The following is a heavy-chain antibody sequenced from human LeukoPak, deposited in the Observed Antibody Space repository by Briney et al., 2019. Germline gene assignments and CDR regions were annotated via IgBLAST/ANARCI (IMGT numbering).Heavy chain of an antibody. CDR2: INPSGGST. Sequence: GASVKVSCKASGGTFSSYAISWVRQAPGQGLEWMGIINPSGGSTSYAQKFQGRVTMTRDTSTSTVYMELSSLRSEDTAVYYCARAPQGKPVDYWGQGTLVTVSS. J-gene: IGHJ4*02. V-gene: IGHV1-46*01. CDR3: ARAPQGKPVDY. CDR1: GGTFSSYA. D-gene: IGHD3-10*01.